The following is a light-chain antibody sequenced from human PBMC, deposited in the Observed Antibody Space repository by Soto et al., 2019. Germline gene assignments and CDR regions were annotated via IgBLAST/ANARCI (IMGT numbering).Light chain of an antibody. CDR1: QDISDY. Sequence: DIQLTQSPSFLSASVGDRVTISCRASQDISDYLAWYQQKPGKAPKLLIYGASTLQSGVPSRFSGSASGTEFTLTISSLQPEDFATYFCQQFNAYPLTFGRGTKLEIK. J-gene: IGKJ4*01. V-gene: IGKV1-9*01. CDR3: QQFNAYPLT. CDR2: GAS.